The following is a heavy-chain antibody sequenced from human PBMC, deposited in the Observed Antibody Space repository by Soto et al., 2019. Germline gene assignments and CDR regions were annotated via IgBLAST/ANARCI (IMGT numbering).Heavy chain of an antibody. J-gene: IGHJ4*02. Sequence: KLRETLSLTCAVSCYSINSSHWWNWVLQPPGKGLEWIGQISHSGSTNYNPSLTSRVTISVDKSKNHFSLKVTSVTAADTAVYYCAARHFRSGTRNDTRLEDWGQGTLVNVSS. CDR2: ISHSGST. CDR3: AARHFRSGTRNDTRLED. V-gene: IGHV4-4*03. CDR1: CYSINSSHW. D-gene: IGHD3-3*02.